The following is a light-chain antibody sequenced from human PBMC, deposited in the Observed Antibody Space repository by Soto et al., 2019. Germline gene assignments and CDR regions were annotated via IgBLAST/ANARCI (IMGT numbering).Light chain of an antibody. Sequence: EIVLTQSPGTLSLSPGERATLSCRASQSVSSSYLAWYQQKPGQAPRLLIYGASSRATGIPDRFSGSGSGTDCTLSISRLEAEDFAVYYCQQYGSSAWTFGQGTKVDIK. CDR3: QQYGSSAWT. V-gene: IGKV3-20*01. J-gene: IGKJ1*01. CDR2: GAS. CDR1: QSVSSSY.